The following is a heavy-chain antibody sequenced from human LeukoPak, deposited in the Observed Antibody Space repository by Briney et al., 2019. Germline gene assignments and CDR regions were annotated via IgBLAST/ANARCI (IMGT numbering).Heavy chain of an antibody. D-gene: IGHD3-9*01. CDR2: INHSGST. CDR3: ARGSYDILTGYYTGTDFDY. J-gene: IGHJ4*02. Sequence: KPSETLSLTCAVYGGSFSGYYWSWIRQPPGKGLEWIGEINHSGSTNYNPSLKSRVTISVDTSKNQFSLKLSSVTAADTAVYYCARGSYDILTGYYTGTDFDYWGQGTLVTVSS. CDR1: GGSFSGYY. V-gene: IGHV4-34*01.